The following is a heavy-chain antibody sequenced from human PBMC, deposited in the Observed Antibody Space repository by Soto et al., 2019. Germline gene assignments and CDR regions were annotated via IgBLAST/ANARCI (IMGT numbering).Heavy chain of an antibody. CDR1: GGTFSSYA. D-gene: IGHD3-22*01. CDR2: IIPIFGTA. CDR3: ARDRGPSSGYYPYWFDP. V-gene: IGHV1-69*13. J-gene: IGHJ5*02. Sequence: SVKVSCKASGGTFSSYAISCVRQAPGQGLEWMGEIIPIFGTANYAQKFQGRVTITADESTSTAYMELSSLRSEDTAVYYCARDRGPSSGYYPYWFDPWGQGTLVTVSS.